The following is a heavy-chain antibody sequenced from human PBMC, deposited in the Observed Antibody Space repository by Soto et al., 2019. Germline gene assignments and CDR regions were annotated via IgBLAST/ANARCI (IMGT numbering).Heavy chain of an antibody. CDR1: GYTFTSYD. CDR3: AREKSSGYYYDY. Sequence: QVQLVQSGAEVKKPGASVKVSCKASGYTFTSYDINLVRQATGQGLEWMGWMNPNSGNTAYAQKFQGRVTMTRNTALSTSYMELSSLRSEDTAVYYGAREKSSGYYYDYWGQGTLVTVSS. V-gene: IGHV1-8*01. CDR2: MNPNSGNT. D-gene: IGHD3-22*01. J-gene: IGHJ4*02.